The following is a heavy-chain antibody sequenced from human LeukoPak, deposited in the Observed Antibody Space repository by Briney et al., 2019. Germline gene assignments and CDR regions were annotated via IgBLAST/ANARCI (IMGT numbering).Heavy chain of an antibody. J-gene: IGHJ4*02. V-gene: IGHV1-69*05. CDR1: GDSLSSEA. D-gene: IGHD5-12*01. Sequence: GASVKVTCKASGDSLSSEAVNWVRQAPGQGLEGMGGIIPMYGTTIFAPKFQGRLTINTDDSTNTGYMELTSLRSEDSAVYYCATLAYSGFGPRSNSDYWGQGTLVIVSS. CDR3: ATLAYSGFGPRSNSDY. CDR2: IIPMYGTT.